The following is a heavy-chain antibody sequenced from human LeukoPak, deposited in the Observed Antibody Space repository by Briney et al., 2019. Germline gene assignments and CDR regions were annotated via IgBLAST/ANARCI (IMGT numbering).Heavy chain of an antibody. V-gene: IGHV3-23*01. Sequence: GGSLKLSCAASGFTFSSYAMSWVRQAPGKGLEWVSAISGSGGSTYYADPVKGRFTISRDNSKNTLYLQMNSLRAEDTAVYYCVRYCSSTSCSPYGMDVWGKGTTVTVSS. CDR2: ISGSGGST. D-gene: IGHD2-2*01. CDR1: GFTFSSYA. CDR3: VRYCSSTSCSPYGMDV. J-gene: IGHJ6*04.